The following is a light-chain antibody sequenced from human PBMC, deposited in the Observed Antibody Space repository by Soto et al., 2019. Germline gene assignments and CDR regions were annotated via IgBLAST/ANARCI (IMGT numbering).Light chain of an antibody. Sequence: IVMTQSPASLSVSPGERATLSCRASQNINKNLAWYQQRPGQAPRLLIYDASTRATGIPARFSGSGSGTEFTLTITSLQSEDFAVYFCQHYHNWPPWTFGQGTKVEIK. V-gene: IGKV3-15*01. CDR1: QNINKN. J-gene: IGKJ1*01. CDR2: DAS. CDR3: QHYHNWPPWT.